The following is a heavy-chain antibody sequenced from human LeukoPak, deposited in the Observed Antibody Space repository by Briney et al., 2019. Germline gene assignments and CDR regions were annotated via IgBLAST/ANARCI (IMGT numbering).Heavy chain of an antibody. V-gene: IGHV4-34*01. CDR3: AIRAYDYVWGSYRSRNFDY. D-gene: IGHD3-16*02. J-gene: IGHJ4*02. CDR2: INHSGST. Sequence: SETLSLTCAVYGGSFSGYYWSWIRQPPGKGLEWIGEINHSGSTYYNPSLKSRVTISVDTSKNQFSLKLSSVTAADTAVYYCAIRAYDYVWGSYRSRNFDYWGQGTLVTVSS. CDR1: GGSFSGYY.